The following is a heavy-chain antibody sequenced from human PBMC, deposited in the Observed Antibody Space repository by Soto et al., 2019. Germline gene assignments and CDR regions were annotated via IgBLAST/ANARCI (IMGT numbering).Heavy chain of an antibody. CDR2: IWNDGSKQ. Sequence: QPWGSLRLSCVASGFTFSRYGMHWVRQAPGKGLEWVAVIWNDGSKQVYDDSVKGRFTISRDNSKNTLYLEMDSLRDEDTSVYYCARDDDYEANAIDLWGQGTLVTVSS. CDR1: GFTFSRYG. CDR3: ARDDDYEANAIDL. V-gene: IGHV3-33*01. J-gene: IGHJ5*02. D-gene: IGHD4-17*01.